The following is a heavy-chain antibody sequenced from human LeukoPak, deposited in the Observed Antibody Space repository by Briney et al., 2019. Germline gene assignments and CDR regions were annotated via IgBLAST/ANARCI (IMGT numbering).Heavy chain of an antibody. V-gene: IGHV3-33*01. CDR2: IWYDGSNK. J-gene: IGHJ4*02. CDR3: ARDRGSSWHSSFDY. Sequence: PGGSLRLSCAASGFTFSSYGMHWVRQAPGKGLEWVAVIWYDGSNKYYADSVKGRFTISRDNSKNTLYLQMNSLRAEDTAVYYCARDRGSSWHSSFDYWGQGTLVTVSS. CDR1: GFTFSSYG. D-gene: IGHD6-13*01.